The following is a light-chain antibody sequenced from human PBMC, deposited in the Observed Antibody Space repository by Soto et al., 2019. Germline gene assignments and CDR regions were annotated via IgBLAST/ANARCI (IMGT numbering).Light chain of an antibody. CDR2: DAS. CDR3: QQYDNLPPTRT. J-gene: IGKJ1*01. CDR1: QDISNY. Sequence: DIQMTQSPSSLSASVGDRVTITCPASQDISNYLNWYQQKPGKAPNLLIYDASNLETGVPSRFSGSGSGTHLTFTISNLQPEDSATYYCQQYDNLPPTRTFVQVTKADIK. V-gene: IGKV1-33*01.